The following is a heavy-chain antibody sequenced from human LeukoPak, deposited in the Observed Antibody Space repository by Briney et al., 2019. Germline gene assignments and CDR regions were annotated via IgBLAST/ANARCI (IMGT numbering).Heavy chain of an antibody. CDR2: ISSSGSTI. V-gene: IGHV3-48*04. CDR1: GFTISNYN. J-gene: IGHJ6*04. Sequence: GGSLRLSCAASGFTISNYNLNWVRQAPGKGLEWVSYISSSGSTIYYADSVKGRFTISRDNAKNSLYLQMNSLRAEDTAVYYCAELGITMIGGVWGKGTTVTISS. D-gene: IGHD3-10*02. CDR3: AELGITMIGGV.